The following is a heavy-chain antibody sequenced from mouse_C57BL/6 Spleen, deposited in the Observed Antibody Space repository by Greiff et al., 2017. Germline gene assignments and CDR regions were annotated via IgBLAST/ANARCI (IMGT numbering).Heavy chain of an antibody. Sequence: DVKLVESGGGLVKPGGSLKLSCAASGFTFSDYGMHWVRQAPEKGLEWVAYISSGSSTIYYADTVKGRFTISRDNAKNTLFLQMTSLRSEDTAMYYCASPFYYGSFFAYWGQGTLVTVSA. CDR2: ISSGSSTI. CDR3: ASPFYYGSFFAY. J-gene: IGHJ3*01. D-gene: IGHD1-1*01. V-gene: IGHV5-17*01. CDR1: GFTFSDYG.